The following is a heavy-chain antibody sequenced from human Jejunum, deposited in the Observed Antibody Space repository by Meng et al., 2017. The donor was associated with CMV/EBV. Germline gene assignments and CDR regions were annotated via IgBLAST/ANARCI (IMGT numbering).Heavy chain of an antibody. CDR3: ARDLWPHIVVVTAPSEF. D-gene: IGHD2-21*02. J-gene: IGHJ4*02. Sequence: QVRMWQSGREVKSPGAPVTVSCKASGYTFASDGFTWVRQATGQGLEWLGLTSTYTDNPKYAQKVQGRVTMTADTSTSTAYMELRSLTSDDTAVYYCARDLWPHIVVVTAPSEFWGQGTLVTVSS. CDR2: TSTYTDNP. V-gene: IGHV1-18*01. CDR1: GYTFASDG.